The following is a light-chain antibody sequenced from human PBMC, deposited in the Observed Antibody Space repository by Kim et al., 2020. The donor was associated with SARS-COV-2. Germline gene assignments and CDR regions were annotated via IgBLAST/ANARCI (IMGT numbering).Light chain of an antibody. CDR1: QSVSSTS. V-gene: IGKV3-20*01. J-gene: IGKJ1*01. Sequence: EIVLTQSPGTLSLSPGERATLSCRASQSVSSTSLAWYQQKPGQAPRLLIYGASTRATGIPDRFSGTGSGSDFTLTISRLEPEDFAVYYCHHYDTSLSWTFGQGTKVDIK. CDR3: HHYDTSLSWT. CDR2: GAS.